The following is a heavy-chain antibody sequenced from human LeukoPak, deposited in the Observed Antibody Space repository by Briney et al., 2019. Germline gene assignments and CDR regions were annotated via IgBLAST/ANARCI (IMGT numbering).Heavy chain of an antibody. CDR2: ISSSSSTI. V-gene: IGHV3-48*04. CDR1: GFTFSSYS. D-gene: IGHD3-10*01. Sequence: GGSLRLSCAASGFTFSSYSMNWVRQAPGKGLEWVSYISSSSSTIYYADSVKGRFTISRDNAKNSLYLQMGSLRAEDTAVYYCAKVGDYYGSGKYSNFDYWGQGTLVTVSS. CDR3: AKVGDYYGSGKYSNFDY. J-gene: IGHJ4*02.